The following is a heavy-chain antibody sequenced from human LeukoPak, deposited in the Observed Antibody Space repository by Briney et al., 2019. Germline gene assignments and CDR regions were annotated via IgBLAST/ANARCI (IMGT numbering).Heavy chain of an antibody. J-gene: IGHJ4*02. V-gene: IGHV3-30*18. CDR1: GFTFSNYG. D-gene: IGHD3-10*01. CDR3: AKANAREFDY. Sequence: PGRALRLSCSASGFTFSNYGMHWVRQAPSKGLEWLTVISYDETYKDYADSVKGRFTISRDNSKNALYLQMNSLRAEDTAVYYCAKANAREFDYWGQGTLVTVSS. CDR2: ISYDETYK.